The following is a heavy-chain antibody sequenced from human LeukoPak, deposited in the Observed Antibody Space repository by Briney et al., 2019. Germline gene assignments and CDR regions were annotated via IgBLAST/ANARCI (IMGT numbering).Heavy chain of an antibody. Sequence: TFGDYAMSWFRQAPGKGLEWIGYIYYSGSTYYNPSLKSRVTISVDTSKNQFSLKLSSVTAADTAVYYCARGGQAARGGFDYWGQGTLVTVSS. V-gene: IGHV4-30-4*08. CDR1: TFGDYA. CDR3: ARGGQAARGGFDY. CDR2: IYYSGST. D-gene: IGHD6-6*01. J-gene: IGHJ4*02.